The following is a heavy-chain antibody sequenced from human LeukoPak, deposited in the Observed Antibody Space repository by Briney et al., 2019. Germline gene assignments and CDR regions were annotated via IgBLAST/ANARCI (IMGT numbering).Heavy chain of an antibody. CDR1: GGSINNGGYY. D-gene: IGHD5-24*01. V-gene: IGHV4-31*03. CDR3: ARNRDGYNSFDY. Sequence: PSQTLSLTCTVSGGSINNGGYYWSWISQHPGKGLECIGYIYYSGSSYYNPSLRSRVTISVDTSKNHFSLKLSSVTAADTAVNYCARNRDGYNSFDYWGKGTVVTVSS. J-gene: IGHJ4*02. CDR2: IYYSGSS.